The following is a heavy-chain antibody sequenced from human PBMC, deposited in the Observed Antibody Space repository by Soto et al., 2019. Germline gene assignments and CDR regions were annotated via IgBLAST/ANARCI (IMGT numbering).Heavy chain of an antibody. Sequence: GGSLRLSCAASGFTFSSYWMHWVRQAPGKGLVWVSRINSDGSSTSYADSVKGRFTISRDNAKNTLYLQMNSLRAEDTAVYYGARGIPSEGFYPWGQGTLVTVAS. J-gene: IGHJ5*02. CDR1: GFTFSSYW. CDR3: ARGIPSEGFYP. CDR2: INSDGSST. V-gene: IGHV3-74*01.